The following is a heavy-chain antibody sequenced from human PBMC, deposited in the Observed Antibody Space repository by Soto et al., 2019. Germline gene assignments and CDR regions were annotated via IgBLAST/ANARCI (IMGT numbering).Heavy chain of an antibody. CDR1: GFTFSNYG. V-gene: IGHV3-30*18. CDR3: AKGSWSTSSYYYYYYGMDV. CDR2: ISYDGSNK. J-gene: IGHJ6*02. D-gene: IGHD2-2*01. Sequence: LRLSCAASGFTFSNYGMHWVRQAPGKGLEWVAVISYDGSNKYYADSVKGRFTISRDNSKNTLYLQMNSLRAEDTAVYYCAKGSWSTSSYYYYYYGMDVWGQGTTVTVSS.